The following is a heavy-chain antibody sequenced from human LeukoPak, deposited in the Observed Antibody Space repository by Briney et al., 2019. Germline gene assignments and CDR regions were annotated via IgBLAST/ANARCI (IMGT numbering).Heavy chain of an antibody. CDR1: GYTFTSYG. J-gene: IGHJ4*02. D-gene: IGHD6-19*01. CDR2: ISADNGNT. V-gene: IGHV1-18*01. CDR3: ARDRTEQWLVSYYFDY. Sequence: ASVKVSCKASGYTFTSYGIIWMRQAPGQGLEWMGWISADNGNTNYAQKLQRRVTMTTHTSTSKAYMELRSLRSDDTAVYYCARDRTEQWLVSYYFDYWGQGTLVTVSS.